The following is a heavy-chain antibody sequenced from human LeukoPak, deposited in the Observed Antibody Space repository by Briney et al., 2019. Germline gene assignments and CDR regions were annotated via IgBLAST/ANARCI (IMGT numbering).Heavy chain of an antibody. CDR1: GGSFSGYY. CDR3: ASAYYYGSGSYFP. Sequence: PSETLSLTCAVYGGSFSGYYWSWIRQPPGKGLEWIGEINHSGSTNYNPSLKSRVTISVDTSKNQFSLKLSSVTAADTAVYYCASAYYYGSGSYFPWGQGTLVTVSS. J-gene: IGHJ5*02. CDR2: INHSGST. D-gene: IGHD3-10*01. V-gene: IGHV4-34*01.